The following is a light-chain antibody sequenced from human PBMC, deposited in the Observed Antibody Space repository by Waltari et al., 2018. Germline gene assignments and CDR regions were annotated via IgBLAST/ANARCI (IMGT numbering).Light chain of an antibody. Sequence: QSVLTQPPSTSGTPGQRVTISCSGSSSNIGPYYVYWYHQLPGTAPKLLIYRNNQGPSGVPDRFSGSKSGTSASLAISGRRSEDEADYYCATWDDSLTAWVFGGGTKLTVL. J-gene: IGLJ3*02. V-gene: IGLV1-47*01. CDR3: ATWDDSLTAWV. CDR1: SSNIGPYY. CDR2: RNN.